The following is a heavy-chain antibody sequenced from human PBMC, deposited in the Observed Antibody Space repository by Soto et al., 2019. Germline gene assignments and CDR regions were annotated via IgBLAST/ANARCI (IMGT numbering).Heavy chain of an antibody. V-gene: IGHV1-69*06. J-gene: IGHJ4*02. CDR2: IIPILGPP. CDR1: GDTFSNYA. Sequence: QVQLVQSGAEVKKPGSSVKVSCKASGDTFSNYAISWVRQAPGQGLEWMGGIIPILGPPTYAQNFQGRVTITAEKCTSTAYMELSSLRSEDTAVYYCARERSRYDRSGYYRPDYWGQGTLVTVSS. D-gene: IGHD3-22*01. CDR3: ARERSRYDRSGYYRPDY.